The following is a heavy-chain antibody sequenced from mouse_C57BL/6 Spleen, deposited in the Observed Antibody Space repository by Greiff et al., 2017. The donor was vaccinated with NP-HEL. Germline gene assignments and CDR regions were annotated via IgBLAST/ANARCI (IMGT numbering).Heavy chain of an antibody. CDR1: GFTFSSYA. CDR3: AREHAAYSNYAMDY. D-gene: IGHD2-5*01. CDR2: ISDGGSYT. V-gene: IGHV5-4*01. Sequence: EVQGVESGGGLVKPGGSLKLSCAASGFTFSSYAMSWVRQTPEKRLEWVATISDGGSYTYYPDNVKGRFTISRDNAKNNLYLQMSHLKSEDTAMYYCAREHAAYSNYAMDYWGQGTSVTVSS. J-gene: IGHJ4*01.